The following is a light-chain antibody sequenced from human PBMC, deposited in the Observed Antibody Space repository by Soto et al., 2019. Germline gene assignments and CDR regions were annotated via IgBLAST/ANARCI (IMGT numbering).Light chain of an antibody. CDR2: DVS. Sequence: QSVLTRPASVSGSLGQSISISCTEDSSDLTYNSVSWYQHHPHKAPKLIIYDVSYRPSGVSTRFSGSQSAGSASLTISGLQAEDEAGYYCSSTTPTRGLVFGSGTKVTV. J-gene: IGLJ1*01. CDR3: SSTTPTRGLV. V-gene: IGLV2-14*01. CDR1: SSDLTYNS.